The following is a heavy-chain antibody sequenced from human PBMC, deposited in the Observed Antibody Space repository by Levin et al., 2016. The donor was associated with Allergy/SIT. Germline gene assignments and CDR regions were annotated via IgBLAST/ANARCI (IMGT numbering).Heavy chain of an antibody. CDR3: MKGVNRNYYYYGMDF. CDR1: GFTFSIYS. Sequence: GESLKISCSASGFTFSIYSMHWVRQAPGNGLEYVSAISDNGGRTYYADSVKGRFTIPRDSATNTLYLQMGSLRAEDTAVYYCMKGVNRNYYYYGMDFWGLGTTVTVSS. D-gene: IGHD1-14*01. V-gene: IGHV3-64D*08. CDR2: ISDNGGRT. J-gene: IGHJ6*02.